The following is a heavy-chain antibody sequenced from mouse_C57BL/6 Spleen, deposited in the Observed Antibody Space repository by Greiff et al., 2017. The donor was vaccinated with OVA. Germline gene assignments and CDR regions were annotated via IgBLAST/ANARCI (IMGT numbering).Heavy chain of an antibody. CDR2: IWSDGST. CDR1: GFSLTSCG. V-gene: IGHV2-6-1*01. Sequence: VKLEESGPGLVAPSQSLSITCTVSGFSLTSCGVHWVRQPPGKGLEWLVVIWSDGSTTYNSALKSRLSISKDNSKSQVFLKMNSLQTDDTAMYYCARQTAIYDGYYGYFDVWGTGTTVTVSS. J-gene: IGHJ1*03. D-gene: IGHD2-3*01. CDR3: ARQTAIYDGYYGYFDV.